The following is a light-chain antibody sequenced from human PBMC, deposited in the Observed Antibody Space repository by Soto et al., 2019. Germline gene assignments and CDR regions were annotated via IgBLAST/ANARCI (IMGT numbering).Light chain of an antibody. V-gene: IGLV2-14*01. CDR3: SSYTTSNPWL. J-gene: IGLJ3*02. CDR2: EVS. CDR1: SSDVGAYNY. Sequence: QSALTQPASVSGSPGQSITISCTGTSSDVGAYNYVSWYQQHPGKAPELMIYEVSNRPSGVSNRFSGSKSGSTASLTISGLQAEDEANYFCSSYTTSNPWLFGGGTKLTVL.